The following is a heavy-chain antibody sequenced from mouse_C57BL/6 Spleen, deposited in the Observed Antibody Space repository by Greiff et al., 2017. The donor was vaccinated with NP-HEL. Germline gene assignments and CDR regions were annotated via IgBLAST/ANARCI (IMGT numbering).Heavy chain of an antibody. V-gene: IGHV1-61*01. CDR3: ARAGRDYDTWFAY. D-gene: IGHD2-4*01. Sequence: QVQLQQPGAELVRPGSSVKLSCKASGYTFTSYWMDWVKQRPGQGLEWIGNIYPSDSETHYNQKFKDKATLTVDKSSSTAYMQLSSLTSEDSAVYYCARAGRDYDTWFAYWGQGTLVTVSA. CDR1: GYTFTSYW. J-gene: IGHJ3*01. CDR2: IYPSDSET.